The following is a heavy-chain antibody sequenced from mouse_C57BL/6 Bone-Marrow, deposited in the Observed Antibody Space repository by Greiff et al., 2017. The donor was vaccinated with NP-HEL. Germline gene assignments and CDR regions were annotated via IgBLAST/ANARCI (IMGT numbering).Heavy chain of an antibody. CDR3: ARTAGYYLFAY. V-gene: IGHV1-55*01. Sequence: QVQLKQSGAELVKPGASVKMSCKASGYTFTSYWITWVKRRPGQGLEWIGDIYPGSGSTNYNEKFKSKATLTVDTSSSTAYMQLSSLTSEDSAVYYCARTAGYYLFAYWGQGTLVTVSA. CDR2: IYPGSGST. CDR1: GYTFTSYW. J-gene: IGHJ3*01. D-gene: IGHD2-3*01.